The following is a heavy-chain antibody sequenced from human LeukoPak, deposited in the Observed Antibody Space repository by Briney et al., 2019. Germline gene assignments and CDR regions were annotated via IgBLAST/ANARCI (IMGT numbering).Heavy chain of an antibody. CDR3: ARDRYCSGGSCYANWFDP. V-gene: IGHV3-66*01. CDR2: IYSGGST. Sequence: GGSLRLSCAASGFTVSSNYMSWVRQAPGKGLEWVSVIYSGGSTYYADSVKGRFTISRDNSKNTLYLQMNSLRAEDTAVYYCARDRYCSGGSCYANWFDPWGQGTLVTVSS. CDR1: GFTVSSNY. D-gene: IGHD2-15*01. J-gene: IGHJ5*02.